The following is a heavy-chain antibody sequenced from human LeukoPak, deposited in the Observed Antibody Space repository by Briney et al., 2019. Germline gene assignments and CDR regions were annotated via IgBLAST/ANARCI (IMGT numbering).Heavy chain of an antibody. D-gene: IGHD3-22*01. CDR1: GYTLTELS. Sequence: ASVKVSCKVSGYTLTELSMHWVRQAPGKGLEWMGGFDPEDGETIYAQKFQGRVTMTEDTSTDTAYMELSSLRSEDTAVYYCAKGDYYDSSGYYYGVHAFDIWGQGTMVTVPS. CDR2: FDPEDGET. J-gene: IGHJ3*02. V-gene: IGHV1-24*01. CDR3: AKGDYYDSSGYYYGVHAFDI.